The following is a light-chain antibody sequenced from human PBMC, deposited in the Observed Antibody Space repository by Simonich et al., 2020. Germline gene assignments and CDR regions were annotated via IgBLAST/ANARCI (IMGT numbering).Light chain of an antibody. CDR2: WAS. CDR1: QSVLYSSNNKNY. V-gene: IGKV4-1*01. J-gene: IGKJ1*01. Sequence: DIVMTQSPDSLAVSLGERATINCKSSQSVLYSSNNKNYLAWYQQKPGQPPKLLIYWASTRESGVPDRFSGSGSGTDFTLTSSSLQSEDFAVYYCQQYNNWPPTFGQGTKVEIK. CDR3: QQYNNWPPT.